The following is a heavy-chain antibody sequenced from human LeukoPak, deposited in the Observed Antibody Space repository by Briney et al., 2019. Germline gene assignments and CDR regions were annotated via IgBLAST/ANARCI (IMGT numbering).Heavy chain of an antibody. J-gene: IGHJ2*01. V-gene: IGHV4-34*01. CDR2: INHSGRS. Sequence: SETLSLTCAVYGGSFSGYYWSWLRQPPGKGLEWIGEINHSGRSNSNPSLKGRVTMSVDTSKNQFSLKLTSVTAADTALYYCARGQSGYSGYDYWYFDFWGRGTLATVSS. CDR3: ARGQSGYSGYDYWYFDF. D-gene: IGHD5-12*01. CDR1: GGSFSGYY.